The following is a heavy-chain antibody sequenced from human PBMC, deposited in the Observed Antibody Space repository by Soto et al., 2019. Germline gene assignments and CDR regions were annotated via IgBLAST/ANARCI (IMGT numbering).Heavy chain of an antibody. CDR1: GYSFTSYW. V-gene: IGHV5-10-1*01. J-gene: IGHJ3*02. D-gene: IGHD2-15*01. CDR3: ARHSENCSGGSCYSNDAFDI. Sequence: PGESLKISCKGSGYSFTSYWISWVRQMPGKGLEWMGRIDPSDSYTNYSPSFQGHVTISADKSISTAYLQWSSLKASDTAMYYCARHSENCSGGSCYSNDAFDIWGHGTMVTVSS. CDR2: IDPSDSYT.